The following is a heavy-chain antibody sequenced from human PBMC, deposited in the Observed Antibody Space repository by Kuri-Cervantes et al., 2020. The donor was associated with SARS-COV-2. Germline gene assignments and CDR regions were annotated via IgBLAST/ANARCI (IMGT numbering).Heavy chain of an antibody. CDR2: ISGSGGTT. CDR1: GFTFSSYA. V-gene: IGHV3-23*01. Sequence: GGSLRLSCGASGFTFSSYAMSWVRQAPGKGLEWVSVISGSGGTTYYADSVKGRFTVSRDNSKNTLYLQMNSLRAEDAAVYYCARDRVGVHDYWGQGTLVTVSS. CDR3: ARDRVGVHDY. D-gene: IGHD2-21*01. J-gene: IGHJ4*02.